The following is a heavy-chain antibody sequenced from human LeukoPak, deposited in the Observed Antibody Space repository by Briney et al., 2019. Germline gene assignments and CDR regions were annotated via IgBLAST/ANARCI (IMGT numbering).Heavy chain of an antibody. J-gene: IGHJ4*02. Sequence: PSETLSLTCTVSGGSISSSSYYWGWIRQPPGKGLEWIGSIYYSGSTYYNPSLKSRVTISVDTSKNQFSLKLGSVTAADTAVYYCARLRYFDWLLWPSGFDYWGQGTLVTVSS. CDR2: IYYSGST. D-gene: IGHD3-9*01. V-gene: IGHV4-39*01. CDR1: GGSISSSSYY. CDR3: ARLRYFDWLLWPSGFDY.